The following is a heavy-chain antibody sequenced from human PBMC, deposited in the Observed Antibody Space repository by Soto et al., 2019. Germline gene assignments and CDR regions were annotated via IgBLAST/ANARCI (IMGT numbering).Heavy chain of an antibody. J-gene: IGHJ4*02. CDR1: GFTFNSYG. CDR2: ISYDGSNK. CDR3: AKEWVYDSSGWSFDY. D-gene: IGHD3-22*01. Sequence: QVQLVESGGGVVQPGRSLRLSCAASGFTFNSYGVHWVRQAPGKGLEWVAVISYDGSNKYYADSVKGRFTISRDNSKNTLYLQMNSLRAEDTAVYYCAKEWVYDSSGWSFDYWGQGTLVTVSS. V-gene: IGHV3-30*18.